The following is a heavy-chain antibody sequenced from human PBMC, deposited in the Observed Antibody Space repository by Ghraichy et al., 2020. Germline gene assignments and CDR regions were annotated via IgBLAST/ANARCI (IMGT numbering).Heavy chain of an antibody. V-gene: IGHV3-23*01. CDR1: GFTFSSYA. J-gene: IGHJ4*02. D-gene: IGHD3-16*02. CDR2: ISGSGGSI. CDR3: AKDDRRRGGFDY. Sequence: GGSLRLSCAASGFTFSSYAMSWVRQAPGKGLEWVSAISGSGGSIYYADSVKGRFTISRDNSKNTLYLQMNSLRAEDTAVYYCAKDDRRRGGFDYWGQGTLVTVSS.